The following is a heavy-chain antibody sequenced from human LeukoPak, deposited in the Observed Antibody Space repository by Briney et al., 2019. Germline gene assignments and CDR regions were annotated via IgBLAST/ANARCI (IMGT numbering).Heavy chain of an antibody. CDR2: NSSSSSYI. D-gene: IGHD4-11*01. CDR1: GFTFSGYS. Sequence: GGSLRLSCAASGFTFSGYSMNWVRQAPGKGLEWVSSNSSSSSYIFYADSVKGRFTISRDNAKNSLYLQMNSLRAEDTAVYYCARRAYSDYYFDYWGQGTLVTVSS. CDR3: ARRAYSDYYFDY. J-gene: IGHJ4*02. V-gene: IGHV3-21*01.